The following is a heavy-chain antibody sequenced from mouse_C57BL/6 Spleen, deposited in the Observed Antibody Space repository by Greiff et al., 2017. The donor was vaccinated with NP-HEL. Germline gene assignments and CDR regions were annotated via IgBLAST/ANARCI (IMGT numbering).Heavy chain of an antibody. V-gene: IGHV1-47*01. CDR2: FHPYNDDT. CDR1: GYTFTTYP. Sequence: VQLQESGAELVKPGASVKMSCKASGYTFTTYPIEWMKQNHGKSLEWIGNFHPYNDDTKYNEKFKGKATLTVEKSSSTVYLELSRLTSDDSAVYYCARGGSSYFYAMDYWGQGTSVTVSS. J-gene: IGHJ4*01. D-gene: IGHD1-1*01. CDR3: ARGGSSYFYAMDY.